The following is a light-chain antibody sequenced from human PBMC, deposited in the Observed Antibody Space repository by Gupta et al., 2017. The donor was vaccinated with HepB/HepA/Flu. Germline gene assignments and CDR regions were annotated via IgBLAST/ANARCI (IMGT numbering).Light chain of an antibody. CDR1: KLGDKY. V-gene: IGLV3-1*01. J-gene: IGLJ2*01. CDR2: QDT. CDR3: QAWDSSTADLV. Sequence: SYDLNQPPSVSVPPGQTASITCSGDKLGDKYACWYQQKPGQSPVLVIYQDTKRPSGIPERFSGSKSENTATLTSAGTQAMDEADDYGQAWDSSTADLVFGGGTKLTVL.